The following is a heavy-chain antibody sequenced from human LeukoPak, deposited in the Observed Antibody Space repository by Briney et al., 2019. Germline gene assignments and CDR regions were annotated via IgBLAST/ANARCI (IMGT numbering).Heavy chain of an antibody. J-gene: IGHJ6*02. CDR2: IYSDENT. V-gene: IGHV3-53*01. CDR1: GFTVSNNY. Sequence: QPGGSLRLSCAASGFTVSNNYMSWVRQAPGKGVEWVSVIYSDENTFYADSVKGRFTISRDNSKNTLYLQMNNLRTEDTAVYFCARDGGPNSYYYYGMDVWGQGTTVTVSS. D-gene: IGHD1/OR15-1a*01. CDR3: ARDGGPNSYYYYGMDV.